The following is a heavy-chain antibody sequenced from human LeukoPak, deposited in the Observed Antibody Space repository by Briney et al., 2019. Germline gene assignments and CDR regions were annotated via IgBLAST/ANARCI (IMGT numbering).Heavy chain of an antibody. CDR1: GFAFNMFA. Sequence: GGSLGLSCAGTGFAFNMFAIDWVRQAPGKGLEWISGLSRGGSTTNYADSVKGRFTISRDKSQNSVFLQLNSLRPEDTAVYYCARQQRIRHCSEGVCTEGYYFDYWGQGTLVTVSS. CDR2: LSRGGSTT. V-gene: IGHV3-23*01. CDR3: ARQQRIRHCSEGVCTEGYYFDY. J-gene: IGHJ4*02. D-gene: IGHD2-15*01.